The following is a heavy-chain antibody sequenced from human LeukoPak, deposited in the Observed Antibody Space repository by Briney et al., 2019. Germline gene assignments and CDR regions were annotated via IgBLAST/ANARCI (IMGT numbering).Heavy chain of an antibody. J-gene: IGHJ4*02. CDR2: IYYSGST. D-gene: IGHD4-23*01. CDR1: GGSISSYY. Sequence: SETLSLTCTVSGGSISSYYWSWIRQPPGKGLEWIGYIYYSGSTNYNPSLKGRVTISVDTSKNQFSLKLSSVTAADTAVYYCARRSNYGGNSGFDYWGQGTLVTVSS. CDR3: ARRSNYGGNSGFDY. V-gene: IGHV4-59*08.